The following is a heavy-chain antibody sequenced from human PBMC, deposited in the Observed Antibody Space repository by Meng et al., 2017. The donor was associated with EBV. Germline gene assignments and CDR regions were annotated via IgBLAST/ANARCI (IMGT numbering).Heavy chain of an antibody. D-gene: IGHD3-10*01. V-gene: IGHV4-39*07. CDR2: IYYSGST. CDR1: GGSISSSSYY. J-gene: IGHJ4*02. Sequence: QLQLQESGPGLVKPSAXLSLTCIVSGGSISSSSYYWGWIRQPPGKGLEWIGSIYYSGSTYYNPSLKSRVTISVDTSKNQFSLKLSSVTAADTAVYYCARSSPVRFGELSNWGQGTLVTVAS. CDR3: ARSSPVRFGELSN.